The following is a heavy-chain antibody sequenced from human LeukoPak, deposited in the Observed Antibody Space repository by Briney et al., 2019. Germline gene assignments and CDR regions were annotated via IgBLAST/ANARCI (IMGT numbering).Heavy chain of an antibody. CDR3: ARRGRYYDSSGYYDY. V-gene: IGHV3-23*01. D-gene: IGHD3-22*01. CDR1: GFTFSSYA. J-gene: IGHJ4*02. CDR2: ISGSGGST. Sequence: PGGSLRLSCAASGFTFSSYAMSWVRQAPGKGLEWVSAISGSGGSTYYADSVKGRFTISRDNAKNSLYLQMNSLRAEDTAVYYCARRGRYYDSSGYYDYWGQGTLVTVSS.